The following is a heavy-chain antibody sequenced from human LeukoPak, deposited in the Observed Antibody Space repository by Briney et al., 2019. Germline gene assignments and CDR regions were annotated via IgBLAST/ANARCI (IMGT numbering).Heavy chain of an antibody. CDR2: IDPNGGNT. CDR1: GYTFTSYY. Sequence: ASVKVSCKASGYTFTSYYMHWMRLAHGQGLEWMGIIDPNGGNTSYAQKFQGRVTMTRDMSTSTVYMELSSLRSEDTAVYYCARDGSFSKSTRYFDYWGQGTLVTVSS. CDR3: ARDGSFSKSTRYFDY. J-gene: IGHJ4*02. V-gene: IGHV1-46*01. D-gene: IGHD5-24*01.